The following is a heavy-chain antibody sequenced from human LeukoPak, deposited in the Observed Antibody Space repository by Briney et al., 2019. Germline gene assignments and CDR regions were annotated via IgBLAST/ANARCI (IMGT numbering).Heavy chain of an antibody. D-gene: IGHD3-10*01. CDR3: ARDLNRTPLGSN. CDR2: IYYNGIT. J-gene: IGHJ4*02. CDR1: GTSISDYY. V-gene: IGHV4-59*01. Sequence: SETLTLTCTVSGTSISDYYWGWIRQPPGKGLEWIGFIYYNGITNSNPSLKGRVTMSVDTSKNQSSLKLSSVTAADTALYYCARDLNRTPLGSNWGQGTLVTVSS.